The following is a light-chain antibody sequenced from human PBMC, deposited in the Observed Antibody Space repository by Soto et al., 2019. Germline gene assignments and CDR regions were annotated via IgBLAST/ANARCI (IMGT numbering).Light chain of an antibody. CDR3: GTWDSSLSVVV. J-gene: IGLJ2*01. V-gene: IGLV1-51*01. CDR2: GDN. CDR1: SSNIGNNY. Sequence: QSVLTQPPSVSAAPGQKVTISCSGSSSNIGNNYVSWYQQLPETAPKLLIYGDNKRPSGIPDRFSGSRSGTSATLGITGLQTGDEADYYCGTWDSSLSVVVFGGGTKVTVL.